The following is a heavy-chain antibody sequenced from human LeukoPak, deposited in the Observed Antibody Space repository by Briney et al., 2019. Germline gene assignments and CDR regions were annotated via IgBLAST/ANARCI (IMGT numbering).Heavy chain of an antibody. D-gene: IGHD3-3*02. CDR2: VYYGGST. J-gene: IGHJ5*02. V-gene: IGHV4-59*01. Sequence: SETLSLTCTVSGVSITTYYWTWIRQAPGNGLEWIGFVYYGGSTIYNPSLKSRVTMSLDTSKNQFSLRLNSMTAADTAVYYCARDTFLEWLNWFDPWGQGTLVTVSS. CDR3: ARDTFLEWLNWFDP. CDR1: GVSITTYY.